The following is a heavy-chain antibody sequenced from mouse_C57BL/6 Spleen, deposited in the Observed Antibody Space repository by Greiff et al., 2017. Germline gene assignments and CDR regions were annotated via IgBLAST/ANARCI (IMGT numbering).Heavy chain of an antibody. CDR1: GYTFTDYE. V-gene: IGHV1-15*01. Sequence: VQLQQSGAELVRPGASVTLSCKASGYTFTDYEMHWVKQTPVHGLEWIGAIDPETGGTAYNQKFKGKAILTADKSSSTAYMELRSLTSEDSAVYYCTRWGSNYVDFDYWGQGTTLTVSS. J-gene: IGHJ2*01. CDR2: IDPETGGT. D-gene: IGHD2-5*01. CDR3: TRWGSNYVDFDY.